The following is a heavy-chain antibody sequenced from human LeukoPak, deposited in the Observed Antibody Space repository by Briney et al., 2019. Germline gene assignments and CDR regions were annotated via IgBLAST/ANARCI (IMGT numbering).Heavy chain of an antibody. CDR2: INAGNGNT. J-gene: IGHJ3*02. Sequence: ASVKVSCKASGYTFTSYAMHWVRQAPGQRLEWMGWINAGNGNTKYSQKFQGRVTITRDTSASTAYMELSSLRSEDTAVYYCASEDSSGYSTPSAFDIWGQGTMVTVSS. V-gene: IGHV1-3*01. D-gene: IGHD3-22*01. CDR3: ASEDSSGYSTPSAFDI. CDR1: GYTFTSYA.